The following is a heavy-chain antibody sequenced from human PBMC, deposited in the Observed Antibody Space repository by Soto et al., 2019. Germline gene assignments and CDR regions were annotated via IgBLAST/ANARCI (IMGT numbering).Heavy chain of an antibody. CDR2: IIPILGIA. CDR3: ARERVNGYDYGMDV. CDR1: GGTFSSYT. Sequence: QVQLVQSGAEVKKPGSSVKVSCKASGGTFSSYTISWVRQAPGQGLEWMGRIIPILGIANYAQKFQGRVTITADKSTSTAYMELSSLRSEDTAVYYCARERVNGYDYGMDVWGQGTTVTVSS. V-gene: IGHV1-69*08. J-gene: IGHJ6*02. D-gene: IGHD2-8*01.